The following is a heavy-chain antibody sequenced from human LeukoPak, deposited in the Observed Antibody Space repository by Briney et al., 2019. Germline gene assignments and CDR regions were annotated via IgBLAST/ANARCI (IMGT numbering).Heavy chain of an antibody. Sequence: SETLSLTCTVSGGSISSYYWSWIRQPPGKGLEWIGYIYYSGSTNYNPSLKSRVTISVDTSKNQFSLRLSSVTAADTAVYYCARFKSKWASGDYWGQGTLVTVSS. J-gene: IGHJ4*02. D-gene: IGHD1-26*01. CDR1: GGSISSYY. CDR2: IYYSGST. V-gene: IGHV4-59*08. CDR3: ARFKSKWASGDY.